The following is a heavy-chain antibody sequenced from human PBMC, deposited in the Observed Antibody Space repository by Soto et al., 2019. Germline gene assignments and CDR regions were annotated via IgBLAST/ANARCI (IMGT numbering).Heavy chain of an antibody. D-gene: IGHD3-3*01. CDR1: GGSISSGGYY. CDR3: ARDSASTIFGTDGMDV. V-gene: IGHV4-31*03. J-gene: IGHJ6*02. Sequence: PSETLSLTCTVSGGSISSGGYYWSWIRQHPGKGLEWIGYIYYSGSTYYNPSLKSRVTISVDTSKNQFSLKLSSVTAADTAVYYCARDSASTIFGTDGMDVWGQGTTVTVSS. CDR2: IYYSGST.